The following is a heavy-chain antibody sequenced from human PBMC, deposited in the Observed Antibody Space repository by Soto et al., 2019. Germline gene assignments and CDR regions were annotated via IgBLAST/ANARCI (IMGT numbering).Heavy chain of an antibody. CDR3: TRGTRPYGMDV. Sequence: EVQLVDSGGGLVQPGRSLRLSCTGSGFTFGDYAMSWVRRAPGKGLEWVGFIRSKAYGGTTEWAASVRGRFTFSRDDSKRIAYLQMNSLKTEDTGVYWLTRGTRPYGMDVWGQGTTVTVSS. CDR1: GFTFGDYA. D-gene: IGHD6-6*01. CDR2: IRSKAYGGTT. J-gene: IGHJ6*02. V-gene: IGHV3-49*04.